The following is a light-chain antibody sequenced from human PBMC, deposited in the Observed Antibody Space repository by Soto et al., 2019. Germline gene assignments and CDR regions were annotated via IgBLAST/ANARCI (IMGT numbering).Light chain of an antibody. Sequence: QSALTQPASVSGSPGQSITISCTGTSGDFGSYDVVSWYRHRPGKAPELLIYEVNKRHPGVSDRFSASKSGNTASLRISGLQAEDEADYYCSSYAPLVFGGGTKLTVL. V-gene: IGLV2-23*02. CDR2: EVN. J-gene: IGLJ2*01. CDR3: SSYAPLV. CDR1: SGDFGSYDV.